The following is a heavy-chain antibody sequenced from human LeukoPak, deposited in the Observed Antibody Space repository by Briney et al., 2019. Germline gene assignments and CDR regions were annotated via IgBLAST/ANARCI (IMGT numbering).Heavy chain of an antibody. V-gene: IGHV4-59*01. J-gene: IGHJ2*01. Sequence: SETLSLTCSVSGVSISSYYWSWIRQPPGKGLVWIGYLYYSGSTNYNPSLKSRVTISVDTSKNQFSLKLSSVTAADTAVYYCARGVLVYDLNWYFDLWGRG. D-gene: IGHD1-14*01. CDR2: LYYSGST. CDR3: ARGVLVYDLNWYFDL. CDR1: GVSISSYY.